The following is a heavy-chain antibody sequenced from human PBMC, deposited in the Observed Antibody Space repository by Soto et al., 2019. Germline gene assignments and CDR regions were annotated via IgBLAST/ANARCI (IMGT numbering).Heavy chain of an antibody. J-gene: IGHJ6*02. CDR2: IKQDGSEK. CDR1: GFTFSSYW. Sequence: GGSLRLSCAASGFTFSSYWMSWVRQAPGKGLEWVANIKQDGSEKYYVDSVKGRFTISRDNAKNSLYLQMNSLRAEDTAVYYCARDPILLWCGELLFDGMDVWGQGTTVTVSS. V-gene: IGHV3-7*03. CDR3: ARDPILLWCGELLFDGMDV. D-gene: IGHD3-10*01.